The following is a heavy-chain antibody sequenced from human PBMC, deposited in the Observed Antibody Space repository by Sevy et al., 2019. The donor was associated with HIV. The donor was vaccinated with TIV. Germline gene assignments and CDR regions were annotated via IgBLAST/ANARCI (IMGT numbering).Heavy chain of an antibody. D-gene: IGHD2-21*01. CDR1: GGTFSSYD. CDR2: IIPIFGTS. CDR3: ARGGGAVDHGMDV. J-gene: IGHJ6*02. Sequence: ASVKVSCKASGGTFSSYDINWVRQAPGQGLEWMGQIIPIFGTSSYAHNFQGRVTITADESTSTAYMDLSSLRSEDTAVYYCARGGGAVDHGMDVWGQGTTVIVSS. V-gene: IGHV1-69*13.